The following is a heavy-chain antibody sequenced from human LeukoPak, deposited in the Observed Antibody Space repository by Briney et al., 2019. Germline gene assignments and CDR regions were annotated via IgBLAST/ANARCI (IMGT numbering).Heavy chain of an antibody. CDR2: IKKDGGEK. Sequence: GGSLRLSCAASGFTLGSYWMTWVRQAPGKGLEWVANIKKDGGEKYYVDSVKGRFTISRDNAENSLYLQVNSLRAGDTAVYYCAKDWDYYGSGSYSDYWGQGTLVTVSS. D-gene: IGHD3-10*01. CDR3: AKDWDYYGSGSYSDY. J-gene: IGHJ4*02. CDR1: GFTLGSYW. V-gene: IGHV3-7*05.